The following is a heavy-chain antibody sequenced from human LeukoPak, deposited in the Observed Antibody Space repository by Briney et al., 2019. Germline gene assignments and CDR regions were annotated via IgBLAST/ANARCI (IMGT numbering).Heavy chain of an antibody. V-gene: IGHV3-21*01. CDR2: IGSGGGYI. Sequence: PGGSLRLSCAASGVTFDRYGMMWVRQAPGKGLEWVSSIGSGGGYIFYADSVKGRFSISRDNTKNSLYLQMNGLRAEDTAVYFCARRYGSGTYPLDYWGQGTLVTVSS. J-gene: IGHJ4*02. CDR1: GVTFDRYG. D-gene: IGHD3-10*01. CDR3: ARRYGSGTYPLDY.